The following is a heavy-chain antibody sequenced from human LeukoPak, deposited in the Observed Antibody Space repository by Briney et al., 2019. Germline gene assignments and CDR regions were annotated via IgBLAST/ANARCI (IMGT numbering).Heavy chain of an antibody. V-gene: IGHV3-23*01. J-gene: IGHJ4*02. D-gene: IGHD2-21*01. CDR3: ATGAYFAD. CDR1: GFTFSSYE. Sequence: GGSLRLSCVASGFTFSSYEMEWVRQALGKGLEWVSTISDSGGDTYQADSVKGRFTISRDNSMNRLYLQMNSLRAEDTAIYYCATGAYFADWGQGTLVTVSS. CDR2: ISDSGGDT.